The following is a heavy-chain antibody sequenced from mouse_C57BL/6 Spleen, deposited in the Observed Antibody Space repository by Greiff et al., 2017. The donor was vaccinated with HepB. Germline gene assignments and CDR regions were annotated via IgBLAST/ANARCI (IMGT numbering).Heavy chain of an antibody. D-gene: IGHD2-4*01. CDR3: ARGDYDDGAWFAY. CDR1: GYTFTSYG. V-gene: IGHV1-81*01. CDR2: IYPRSGNT. J-gene: IGHJ3*01. Sequence: QVQLQQSGAELARPGASVKLSCKASGYTFTSYGISWVKQRTGQGLEWIGEIYPRSGNTYYNEKFKGKATLTADKSSSTAYMELRSLTSEDAAVDFCARGDYDDGAWFAYWGQGTLFTVSA.